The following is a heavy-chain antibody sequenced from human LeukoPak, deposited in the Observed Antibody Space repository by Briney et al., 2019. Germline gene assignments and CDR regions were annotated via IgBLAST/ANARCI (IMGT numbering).Heavy chain of an antibody. Sequence: GGSLRLSCAASGFTFSSYSMNWVRQAPGKGLEWVSSISSSSSYIYYADSVKGRFTISRDNAKNSLYLQMNSLRAEDTAVYYCARDRAETPYYYDSSGQHRYFDLWGRGTLVTVSS. V-gene: IGHV3-21*01. CDR3: ARDRAETPYYYDSSGQHRYFDL. J-gene: IGHJ2*01. D-gene: IGHD3-22*01. CDR2: ISSSSSYI. CDR1: GFTFSSYS.